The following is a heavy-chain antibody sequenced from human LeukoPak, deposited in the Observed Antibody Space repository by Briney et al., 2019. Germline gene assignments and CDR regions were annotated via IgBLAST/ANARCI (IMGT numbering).Heavy chain of an antibody. CDR2: IYYSGST. CDR1: GFTFSSYE. D-gene: IGHD4-17*01. CDR3: LTVTTSWYFDL. V-gene: IGHV4-59*05. J-gene: IGHJ2*01. Sequence: GSLRLSCAASGFTFSSYEMNWVRQPPGKGLEWIGSIYYSGSTYYNPSLKSRVTISVDTSKNQFSLKLNSMTAADTAVYYCLTVTTSWYFDLWGRGTLVSVSS.